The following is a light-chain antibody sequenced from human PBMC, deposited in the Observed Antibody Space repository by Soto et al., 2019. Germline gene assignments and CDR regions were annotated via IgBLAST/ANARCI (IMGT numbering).Light chain of an antibody. CDR3: QKHNSYPRT. CDR1: QSISSW. CDR2: KAS. Sequence: DIQMTQSPSTLSASPGDTATTTCLARQSISSWSAWYQQKPGKASTLLIYKASSIESGGPSRFSGSGSGTEFTLTISSLEPDDFATDYCQKHNSYPRTFGQGTKVDIK. V-gene: IGKV1-5*03. J-gene: IGKJ1*01.